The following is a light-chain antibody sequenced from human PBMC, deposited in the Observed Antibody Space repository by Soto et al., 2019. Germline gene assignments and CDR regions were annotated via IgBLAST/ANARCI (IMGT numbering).Light chain of an antibody. CDR1: QSVGSD. CDR3: QQYNNWPIT. V-gene: IGKV3-15*01. Sequence: SPATLSVSPGERAILSCRASQSVGSDLAWYQQKPGQAPRLLIYRASTRATDTPDRFSGSGSGTEFTLTISSLQSEDIAVYSCQQYNNWPITFGQGTRLEIK. J-gene: IGKJ5*01. CDR2: RAS.